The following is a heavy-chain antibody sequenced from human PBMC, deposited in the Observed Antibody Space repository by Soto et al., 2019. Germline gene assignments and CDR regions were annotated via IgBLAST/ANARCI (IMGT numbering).Heavy chain of an antibody. CDR2: IWYDGSNK. V-gene: IGHV3-33*01. J-gene: IGHJ4*02. CDR3: AREKDVLRYFDWFPTKVFDY. Sequence: PGGSLRLSCAASGFTFSSYGMHWVRQAPGKGLEWVAVIWYDGSNKYYADSVKGRFTISRDNSKNTLYLQMNSLRAEDTAVYYCAREKDVLRYFDWFPTKVFDYWGQGTLVTVS. CDR1: GFTFSSYG. D-gene: IGHD3-9*01.